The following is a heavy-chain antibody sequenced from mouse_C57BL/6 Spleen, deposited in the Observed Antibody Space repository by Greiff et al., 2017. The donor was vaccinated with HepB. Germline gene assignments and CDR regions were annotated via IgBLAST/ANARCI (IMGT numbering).Heavy chain of an antibody. CDR2: IDPENGDT. V-gene: IGHV14-4*01. Sequence: EVQLQQSGAELVRPGASVKLSCTASGFNIKDDYMHWVKQRPEQGLEWIGWIDPENGDTEYASKFQGKATITADTSSNTAYLQLSSLTSEDTAVYYCTFYYGYDEGFAYWGQGTLVTVSA. J-gene: IGHJ3*01. CDR3: TFYYGYDEGFAY. D-gene: IGHD2-2*01. CDR1: GFNIKDDY.